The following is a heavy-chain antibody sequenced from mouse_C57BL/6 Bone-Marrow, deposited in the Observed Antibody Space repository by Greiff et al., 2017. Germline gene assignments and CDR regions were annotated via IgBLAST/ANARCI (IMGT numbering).Heavy chain of an antibody. V-gene: IGHV1-55*01. J-gene: IGHJ3*01. D-gene: IGHD2-5*01. CDR3: ARRRGLPYDSNLAWFAY. Sequence: QVQLQQPGAELVKPGASVKMSCKASGYTFTSYWITWVKQRPGQGLEWIGDIYPGSGSTNYNEKFKSKATLTVDTSSSTAYMQLSSLTSEDSAVYYCARRRGLPYDSNLAWFAYWGQGTLVTVSA. CDR1: GYTFTSYW. CDR2: IYPGSGST.